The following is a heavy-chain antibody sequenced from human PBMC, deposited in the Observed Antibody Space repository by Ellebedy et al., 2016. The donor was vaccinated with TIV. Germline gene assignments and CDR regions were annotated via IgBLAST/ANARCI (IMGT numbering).Heavy chain of an antibody. CDR2: VSAYNT. V-gene: IGHV1-18*01. CDR1: GYTFTDYG. CDR3: YYGMDV. D-gene: IGHD1-26*01. J-gene: IGHJ6*02. Sequence: ASVKVSXXASGYTFTDYGFSWVRQAPGQGLEWMGWVSAYNTDYAQKLQGRVTMTTDTSTSTGFYCARVRWELLGGIHYYYYGMDVWGQGTTVTVSS.